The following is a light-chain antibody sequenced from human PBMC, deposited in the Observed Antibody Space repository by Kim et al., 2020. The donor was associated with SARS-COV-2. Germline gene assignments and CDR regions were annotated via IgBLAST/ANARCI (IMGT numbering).Light chain of an antibody. Sequence: ASVGDRITSTCRASQRIRNELGWYQQIPGKAPKLLIYAASSLESGVSSRFRGSGSGTYFTLTISSLQPEDSATYYCLQDDSYPRTFGGGTKVDIK. CDR1: QRIRNE. CDR3: LQDDSYPRT. V-gene: IGKV1-6*01. J-gene: IGKJ4*01. CDR2: AAS.